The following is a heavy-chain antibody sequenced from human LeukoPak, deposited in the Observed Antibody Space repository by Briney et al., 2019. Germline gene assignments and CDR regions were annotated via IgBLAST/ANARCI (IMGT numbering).Heavy chain of an antibody. CDR3: AKRTHVLQFSVYYYSMDV. CDR2: IKQDGSEK. Sequence: HPGGSLRLSCAASGFTFSTYWMTWVRQAPGKGLEWVANIKQDGSEKNYVDSVKGRFTISRDNAKNSLDLQMNSLRAEDTAVYYCAKRTHVLQFSVYYYSMDVWGQGTTVTVSS. CDR1: GFTFSTYW. D-gene: IGHD3-3*01. J-gene: IGHJ6*02. V-gene: IGHV3-7*03.